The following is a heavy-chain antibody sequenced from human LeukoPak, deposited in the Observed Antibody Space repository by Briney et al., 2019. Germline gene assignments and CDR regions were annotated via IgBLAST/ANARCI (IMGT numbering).Heavy chain of an antibody. Sequence: PGGSLRLSCAASGFTFSSYWMHWVRQAPGKGLVWVSRINSDGSGTNYADSVKGRVTISRDNAENTLYLQMNSLRAEDTAVYYCAREYRNRVGATPGPFDTWSQGTMVTVSS. CDR3: AREYRNRVGATPGPFDT. V-gene: IGHV3-74*01. J-gene: IGHJ3*02. CDR2: INSDGSGT. CDR1: GFTFSSYW. D-gene: IGHD1-26*01.